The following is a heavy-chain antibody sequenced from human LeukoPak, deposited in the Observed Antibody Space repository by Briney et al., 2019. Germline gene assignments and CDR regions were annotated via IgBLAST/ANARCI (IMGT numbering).Heavy chain of an antibody. J-gene: IGHJ4*02. CDR2: ISYDGRNN. CDR1: GFIFSSYS. V-gene: IGHV3-30-3*01. D-gene: IGHD4-17*01. CDR3: VYGDNRGY. Sequence: GGSLRLSCAASGFIFSSYSMHWVRQAPGKGLEWVALISYDGRNNYYADSVKGRFTISRDKSMNTLDLHMNSLRAEDTAVYYCVYGDNRGYWGQGTLVTVSS.